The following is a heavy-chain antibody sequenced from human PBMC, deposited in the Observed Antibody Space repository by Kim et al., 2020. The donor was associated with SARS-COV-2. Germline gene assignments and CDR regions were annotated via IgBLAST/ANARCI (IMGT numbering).Heavy chain of an antibody. CDR2: FDPEDGET. D-gene: IGHD1-7*01. V-gene: IGHV1-24*01. J-gene: IGHJ5*02. CDR3: ATERITGTTRENWFDP. Sequence: ASVKVSCKVSGYTLTELSMHWVRQAPGKGLEWMGGFDPEDGETIYAQKFQGRVTMTEDTSTDTAYMELSSLRSEDTAVYYCATERITGTTRENWFDPWGQGTLVTVSS. CDR1: GYTLTELS.